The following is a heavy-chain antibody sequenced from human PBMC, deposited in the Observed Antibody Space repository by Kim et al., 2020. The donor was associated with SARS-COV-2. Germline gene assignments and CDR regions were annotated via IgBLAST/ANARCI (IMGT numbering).Heavy chain of an antibody. V-gene: IGHV3-21*01. CDR2: ISSSSSYI. CDR3: ARDRITMVRGVIIRGPPYYYGMDV. CDR1: GFTFSSYS. Sequence: GGSLRLSCAASGFTFSSYSMNWVRQAPGKGLEWVSSISSSSSYIYYADSVKGRFTISRDNAKNSLYLQMNSLRAEDTAVYYCARDRITMVRGVIIRGPPYYYGMDVWGQGTTVTVSS. J-gene: IGHJ6*02. D-gene: IGHD3-10*01.